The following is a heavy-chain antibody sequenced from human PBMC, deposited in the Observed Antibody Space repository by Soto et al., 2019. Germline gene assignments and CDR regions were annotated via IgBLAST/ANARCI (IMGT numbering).Heavy chain of an antibody. CDR2: ISDGGSNK. CDR1: GFTFSIYG. CDR3: AKGYPDIVVVPAASWYFDY. J-gene: IGHJ4*02. Sequence: PGGSLRLSCAASGFTFSIYGMDWVCQAPGKGLEWVSVISDGGSNKYYADSVKGRFTISRDNSKNTLYLQMNSLRAEDTAVYYCAKGYPDIVVVPAASWYFDYWGQGTLVTVSS. D-gene: IGHD2-2*01. V-gene: IGHV3-30*18.